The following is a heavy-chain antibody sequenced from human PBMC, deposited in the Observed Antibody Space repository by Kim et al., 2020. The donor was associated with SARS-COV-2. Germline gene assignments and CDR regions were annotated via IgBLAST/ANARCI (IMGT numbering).Heavy chain of an antibody. CDR1: GFTFGDYA. V-gene: IGHV3-9*01. J-gene: IGHJ4*02. D-gene: IGHD2-8*01. CDR2: ISWNSGSI. Sequence: GGSLRLSCAASGFTFGDYAMHWVRQAPGKGLEWVSGISWNSGSIGYADSVKGRFTISRDNAKNSLYLQMNSLRAEDTALYYCAKEQWAARGYFDYWGQGTLVTVSS. CDR3: AKEQWAARGYFDY.